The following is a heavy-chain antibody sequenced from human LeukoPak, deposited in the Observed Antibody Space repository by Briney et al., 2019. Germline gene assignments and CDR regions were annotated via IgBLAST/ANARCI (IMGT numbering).Heavy chain of an antibody. Sequence: ASVKVSCKASGYTFTGYYMHWVRQAPGQGLEWMGWINPNSGGTNYAQKFQGRVTITRGTSISTAYMELSRLRSDDTVVYYCARAGVWFGEITDYWGQGTLVTVSS. CDR1: GYTFTGYY. J-gene: IGHJ4*02. CDR3: ARAGVWFGEITDY. CDR2: INPNSGGT. D-gene: IGHD3-10*01. V-gene: IGHV1-2*01.